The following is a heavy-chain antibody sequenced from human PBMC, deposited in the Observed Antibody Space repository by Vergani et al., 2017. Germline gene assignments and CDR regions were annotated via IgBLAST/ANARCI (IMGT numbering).Heavy chain of an antibody. Sequence: QVQLVESGGGVVQPGGSLRLSCAASGFTFNNYGMNWVRQAPGKELEWVAFIRFDGSNTYYADSLKGRFTISRDNSQNSLYLQMNSLRAEDTAVYYCAKTLLTFSRASGDHYYYYGMDVWGQGTTVTVSS. CDR3: AKTLLTFSRASGDHYYYYGMDV. J-gene: IGHJ6*02. CDR1: GFTFNNYG. D-gene: IGHD2-2*01. V-gene: IGHV3-30*02. CDR2: IRFDGSNT.